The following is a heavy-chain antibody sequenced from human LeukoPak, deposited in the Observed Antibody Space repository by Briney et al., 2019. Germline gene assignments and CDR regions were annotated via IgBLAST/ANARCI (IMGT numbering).Heavy chain of an antibody. CDR2: ISGIGSNT. J-gene: IGHJ5*02. CDR1: GFTLSNYA. Sequence: GGSLRLSCAASGFTLSNYATSWVRQAPGKGLEWVSGISGIGSNTYYADSVKGRFTISRDNSKNTLYLQMNSLRAEDTAVYYCAREGLLWFGELFKRGPFDPWGQGTLVTVSS. CDR3: AREGLLWFGELFKRGPFDP. V-gene: IGHV3-23*01. D-gene: IGHD3-10*01.